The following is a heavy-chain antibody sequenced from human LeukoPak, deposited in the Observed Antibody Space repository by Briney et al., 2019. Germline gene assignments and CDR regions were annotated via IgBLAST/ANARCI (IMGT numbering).Heavy chain of an antibody. Sequence: GGSLRLSCAGSGFSFINAWMSWVRQAPGKGLEWVGRIKSKTDGGTTDYAAPVKDRFTISGDDSKNTLYLQMNSLKTGDTAVYYCTAGVSLRGQGTLVTVSS. CDR1: GFSFINAW. D-gene: IGHD1-26*01. V-gene: IGHV3-15*01. CDR2: IKSKTDGGTT. CDR3: TAGVSL. J-gene: IGHJ4*02.